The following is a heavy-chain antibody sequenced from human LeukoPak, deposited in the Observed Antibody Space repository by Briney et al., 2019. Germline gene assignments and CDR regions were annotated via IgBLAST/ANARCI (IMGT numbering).Heavy chain of an antibody. J-gene: IGHJ4*02. CDR3: ASEGYYYDSSGYFDY. V-gene: IGHV1-69*13. CDR2: IIPIFGTA. D-gene: IGHD3-22*01. CDR1: GGTFSSYA. Sequence: VKVSCKASGGTFSSYAISWVRQAPGQGLEWMGRIIPIFGTANYAQKFQGRVTITTDESTSTAYMELSSLRAVDTAVYYCASEGYYYDSSGYFDYWGQGTLVTVSS.